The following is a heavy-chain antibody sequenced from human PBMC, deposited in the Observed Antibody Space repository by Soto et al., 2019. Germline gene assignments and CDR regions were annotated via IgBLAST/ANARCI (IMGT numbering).Heavy chain of an antibody. CDR3: ASLLLVPELRDYYGMDV. CDR2: IYPGDSDT. D-gene: IGHD6-13*01. J-gene: IGHJ6*02. Sequence: ESLKISCKGSGYSFTSYWIGWVRQMPGKGLEWMGIIYPGDSDTRYSPSFQGHVTISADKSISTAYLQWSSLKASDTAMYYCASLLLVPELRDYYGMDVWGQGTTVTVSS. CDR1: GYSFTSYW. V-gene: IGHV5-51*01.